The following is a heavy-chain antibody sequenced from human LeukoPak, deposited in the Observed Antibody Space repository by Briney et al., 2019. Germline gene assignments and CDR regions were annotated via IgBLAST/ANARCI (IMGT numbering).Heavy chain of an antibody. V-gene: IGHV3-33*03. Sequence: GGSLRLSCAASGFTFTSYGMHWVRQAPGKGLEWVAVIWYDGSNKYYADSVKGRFTISRDNAKNSLYLQMNSLRAEDTAIYYCTRVGYIDEGIDYWGQGTLVTVSS. CDR2: IWYDGSNK. CDR1: GFTFTSYG. J-gene: IGHJ4*02. CDR3: TRVGYIDEGIDY. D-gene: IGHD5-24*01.